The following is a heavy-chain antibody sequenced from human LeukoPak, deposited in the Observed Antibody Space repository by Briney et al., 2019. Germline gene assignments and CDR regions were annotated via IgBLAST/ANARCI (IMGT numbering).Heavy chain of an antibody. CDR2: IYYSGST. Sequence: SETLSHTCTVSGGSISSGGYYWSWIRQHPGKGLEWIGYIYYSGSTYYNPSLKSRVTISVDTSKNQFSLKLSSVTAADTAVYYCARALLWFGEFDVWGKGTTVTVSS. J-gene: IGHJ6*04. D-gene: IGHD3-10*01. V-gene: IGHV4-31*03. CDR3: ARALLWFGEFDV. CDR1: GGSISSGGYY.